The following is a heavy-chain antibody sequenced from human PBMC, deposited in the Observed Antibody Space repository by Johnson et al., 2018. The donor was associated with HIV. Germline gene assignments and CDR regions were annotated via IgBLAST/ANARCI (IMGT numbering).Heavy chain of an antibody. D-gene: IGHD4-11*01. CDR3: ARDTYSSDACDI. J-gene: IGHJ3*02. CDR1: GFTFDDYA. V-gene: IGHV3-9*01. CDR2: ISWNSGSI. Sequence: EVQLVESGGCVVRPGGSLRLSCAASGFTFDDYAMHWVRQAPGTGLEWASGISWNSGSIGYADSVKGRFTISRDNAKNSLYLQMNSLRAEDTALYYCARDTYSSDACDIWGQGTMVTVSS.